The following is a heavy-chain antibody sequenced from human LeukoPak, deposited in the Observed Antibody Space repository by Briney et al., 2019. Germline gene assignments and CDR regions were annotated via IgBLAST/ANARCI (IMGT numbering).Heavy chain of an antibody. V-gene: IGHV3-23*01. D-gene: IGHD6-13*01. CDR2: ISGSGDTT. Sequence: GGSLRLSCAASRFTFSSYVMSSVREAPGKGGEWGSAISGSGDTTYYANSVKGRFTISRDNSKNTLYLQMNSLRAEDTAVYYCAYNSSSWYGAFDYWGQGTLVTVSS. J-gene: IGHJ4*02. CDR1: RFTFSSYV. CDR3: AYNSSSWYGAFDY.